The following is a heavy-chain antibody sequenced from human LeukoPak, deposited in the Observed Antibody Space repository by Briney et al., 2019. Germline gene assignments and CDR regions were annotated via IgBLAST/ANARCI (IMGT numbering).Heavy chain of an antibody. D-gene: IGHD1-14*01. Sequence: SGPALVKPTQTLTLTCTFSGFSLSTSGMCVGWIRQPPGKALEWLARIDWDDDKYYSTSLKTRLTISKDTSKNQVVLTMTNMDPVDTATYYCARYHSLSETPYYFDYWGQGTLVTVSS. CDR2: IDWDDDK. J-gene: IGHJ4*02. V-gene: IGHV2-70*11. CDR3: ARYHSLSETPYYFDY. CDR1: GFSLSTSGMC.